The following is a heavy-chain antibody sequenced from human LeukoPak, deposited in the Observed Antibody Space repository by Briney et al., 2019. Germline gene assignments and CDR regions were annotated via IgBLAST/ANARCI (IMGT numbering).Heavy chain of an antibody. CDR3: AKDFWSGYYPDY. Sequence: GGSLRLSCAGSGFIFSSYAMSWVRQAPGQGLEWGSGSGSGGSTHYADSVKGRFTISRDNSKNTLYLQMNSLRAEDTAKYYCAKDFWSGYYPDYWGQGTLVTVSS. V-gene: IGHV3-23*01. CDR1: GFIFSSYA. D-gene: IGHD3-3*01. CDR2: SGSGGST. J-gene: IGHJ4*02.